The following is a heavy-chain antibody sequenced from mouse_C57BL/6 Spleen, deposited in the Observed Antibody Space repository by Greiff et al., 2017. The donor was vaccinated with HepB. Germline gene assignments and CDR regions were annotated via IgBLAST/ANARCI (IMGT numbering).Heavy chain of an antibody. CDR2: IWWDDDK. V-gene: IGHV8-8*01. D-gene: IGHD2-3*01. CDR3: ARIEGDGSYWYFDV. Sequence: QVTLKVSGPGILQPSQSLSLTCSFSGFSLSTFGMGVGWIRQPSGKGLEWLAHIWWDDDKYYNPALKSRLTISKNTSKNQVFLMIANVDTADTATYYCARIEGDGSYWYFDVWGTGTTVTVSS. J-gene: IGHJ1*03. CDR1: GFSLSTFGMG.